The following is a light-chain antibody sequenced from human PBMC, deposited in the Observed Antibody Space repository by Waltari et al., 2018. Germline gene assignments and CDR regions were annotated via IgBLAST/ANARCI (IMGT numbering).Light chain of an antibody. Sequence: EIVLTLSPCTLSLSPGERATLSCRASQSVSRSLAWYQQKPGQAPRLLIYGASSRATGVPDRFSGSGSGTDFSLTISRLEPEDFAVYYCQHYVRLPVSFGQGTKVEIK. V-gene: IGKV3-20*01. CDR2: GAS. CDR3: QHYVRLPVS. J-gene: IGKJ1*01. CDR1: QSVSRS.